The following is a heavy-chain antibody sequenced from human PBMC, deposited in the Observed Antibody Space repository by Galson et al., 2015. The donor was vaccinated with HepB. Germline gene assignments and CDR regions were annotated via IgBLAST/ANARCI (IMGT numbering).Heavy chain of an antibody. CDR1: GFTFSSYG. J-gene: IGHJ5*02. V-gene: IGHV3-30*18. Sequence: SLRLSCAASGFTFSSYGMHWVRQAPGKGLEWVAVISYDGSNKYYADSVKGRFTISRDNSKNTLYLQMNSLRAEDTAVYYCAKVGGDYYGSVNLYNWFDPWGQGTLVTVSS. D-gene: IGHD3-10*01. CDR3: AKVGGDYYGSVNLYNWFDP. CDR2: ISYDGSNK.